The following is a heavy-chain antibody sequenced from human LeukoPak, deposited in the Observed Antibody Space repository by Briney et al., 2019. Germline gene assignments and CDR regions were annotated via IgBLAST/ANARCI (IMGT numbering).Heavy chain of an antibody. V-gene: IGHV4-59*12. CDR1: GGSISSYY. Sequence: SETLSLTCTVSGGSISSYYWNWIRQPPGKGLEWIGYIYSSGSTSYNPSLKSRVTISLDTPKNHFSLTLSSVTAADTAVYYCARSDGYGLVGIWGQGTMVTVSS. J-gene: IGHJ3*02. CDR2: IYSSGST. D-gene: IGHD3-10*01. CDR3: ARSDGYGLVGI.